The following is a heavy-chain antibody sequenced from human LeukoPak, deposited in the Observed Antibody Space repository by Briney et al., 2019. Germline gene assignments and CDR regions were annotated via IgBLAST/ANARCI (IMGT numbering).Heavy chain of an antibody. CDR3: AKSRGSSTSCLDN. CDR2: ISGSGGST. J-gene: IGHJ4*02. D-gene: IGHD2-2*01. V-gene: IGHV3-23*01. Sequence: TGGSLRLSCAASRFTFRSYAMSWVRQAPGKGLEWVSGISGSGGSTYDADSVKGRFTVSRDNSKNIMYLQMNSLRAEDTAVYYCAKSRGSSTSCLDNWGQGTLVTVSS. CDR1: RFTFRSYA.